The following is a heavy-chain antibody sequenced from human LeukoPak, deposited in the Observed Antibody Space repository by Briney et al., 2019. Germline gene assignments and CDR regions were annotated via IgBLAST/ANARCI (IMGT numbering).Heavy chain of an antibody. CDR3: VSHSNTLTSYSFDY. CDR1: GVTVSGNS. V-gene: IGHV3-53*01. Sequence: GGSLRLSCAASGVTVSGNSMSWGRQAPGKGLGWVSIIYNAVNTLYADSVKGRFTISRDNSKNTLSLPMNSLRAEGTAVYYCVSHSNTLTSYSFDYWGQGTLVTVSS. D-gene: IGHD3-9*01. J-gene: IGHJ4*02. CDR2: IYNAVNT.